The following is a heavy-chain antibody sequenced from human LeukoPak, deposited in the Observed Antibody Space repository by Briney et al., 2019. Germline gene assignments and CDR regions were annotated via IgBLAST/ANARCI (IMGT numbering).Heavy chain of an antibody. D-gene: IGHD3-22*01. CDR3: ARTYDSSGYSFDY. J-gene: IGHJ4*02. CDR1: GGSISSGDYY. Sequence: PSQTLSLTRTVSGGSISSGDYYWSWIRQPPGKGLEWIGYIYYSGSTYYNPSLKSRVTISVDTSKNQFSLKLSSVTAADTAVYYCARTYDSSGYSFDYWGQGTLVTVSS. CDR2: IYYSGST. V-gene: IGHV4-30-4*01.